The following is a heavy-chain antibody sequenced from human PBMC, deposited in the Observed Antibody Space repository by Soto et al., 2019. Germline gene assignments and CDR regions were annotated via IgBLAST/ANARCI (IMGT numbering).Heavy chain of an antibody. CDR2: IIPIFGTA. CDR1: GGTFSSYA. D-gene: IGHD3-22*01. J-gene: IGHJ4*02. CDR3: ARVWYYYDSSGYYWPVMWFDY. V-gene: IGHV1-69*13. Sequence: ASVKVSCKASGGTFSSYAISWVRQAPGQGLEWMGGIIPIFGTANYAQKIQGRVTITADESTSTAYMELSSLRSEDTAVYYCARVWYYYDSSGYYWPVMWFDYWGQGTLVTVSS.